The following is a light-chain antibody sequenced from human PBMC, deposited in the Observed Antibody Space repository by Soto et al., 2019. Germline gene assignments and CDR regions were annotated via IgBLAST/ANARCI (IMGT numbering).Light chain of an antibody. CDR1: QSISSY. V-gene: IGKV1-39*01. J-gene: IGKJ4*01. CDR3: QQSYSTPWLT. CDR2: AAS. Sequence: DIQMTQSPSSLSASVGDRVTITCRASQSISSYLNWYQQKPGKAPKLLIYAASSLQSGVPSRFSGSGSGTDFTLTISSLQTEDFATYSCQQSYSTPWLTFGGGTKVEIK.